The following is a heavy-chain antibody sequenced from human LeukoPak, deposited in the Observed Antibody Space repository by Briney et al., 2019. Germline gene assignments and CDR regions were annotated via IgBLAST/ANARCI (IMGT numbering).Heavy chain of an antibody. J-gene: IGHJ4*02. Sequence: SETLSLTCTVSGGSISSYYWSWIRQPPGKGLEWIGYIYYSGSTNYNPSLKSRVTISVDTSKNQLSLKLSSVTAADTAVYYCARGAYYYDSSGYFRYFDYWGQGTLVTVSS. CDR2: IYYSGST. CDR3: ARGAYYYDSSGYFRYFDY. CDR1: GGSISSYY. V-gene: IGHV4-59*01. D-gene: IGHD3-22*01.